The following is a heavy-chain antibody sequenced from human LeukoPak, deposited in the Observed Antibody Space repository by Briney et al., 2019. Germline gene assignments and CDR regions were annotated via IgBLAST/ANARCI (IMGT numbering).Heavy chain of an antibody. CDR3: ARVSDSSGYFGYFDH. CDR2: IYYSGST. J-gene: IGHJ4*02. D-gene: IGHD3-22*01. V-gene: IGHV4-59*11. CDR1: GGSISSHY. Sequence: SETLSLTCTVSGGSISSHYWSWIRQPPGKGLEWIGYIYYSGSTNYNPSLKSRVTISVDTSKNQFSLKLSSVTAADTAVYYCARVSDSSGYFGYFDHWGQGTLVTVSS.